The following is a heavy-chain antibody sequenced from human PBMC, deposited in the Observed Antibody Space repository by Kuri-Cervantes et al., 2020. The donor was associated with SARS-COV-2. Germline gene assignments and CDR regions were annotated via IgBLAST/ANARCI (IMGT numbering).Heavy chain of an antibody. CDR1: GYSISSGYY. D-gene: IGHD2-2*01. Sequence: GSLRLSCTVSGYSISSGYYWGWIRQPPGKGLEWFGSIYHSGSTYYNPSLKSRVTIPVDTSKNQFSLKLSSVTAADTAVYYCARRSGYCSSTSCYFFDYWGQGTLVTVSS. J-gene: IGHJ4*02. CDR3: ARRSGYCSSTSCYFFDY. V-gene: IGHV4-38-2*02. CDR2: IYHSGST.